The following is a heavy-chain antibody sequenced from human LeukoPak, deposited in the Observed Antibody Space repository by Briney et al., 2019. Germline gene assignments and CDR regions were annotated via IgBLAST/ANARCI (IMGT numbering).Heavy chain of an antibody. CDR3: ARDVHDYGGNSGFDY. CDR2: INPSSGDS. CDR1: GYFFRDYY. J-gene: IGHJ4*01. V-gene: IGHV1-2*02. D-gene: IGHD4-23*01. Sequence: ASVKVSCKASGYFFRDYYMHWVRQAPGQGLEWMGFINPSSGDSNYAQKLQGRVTMTTDTSISTAYLELNRLRTDDTAIYFCARDVHDYGGNSGFDYWGQGSLVIVSS.